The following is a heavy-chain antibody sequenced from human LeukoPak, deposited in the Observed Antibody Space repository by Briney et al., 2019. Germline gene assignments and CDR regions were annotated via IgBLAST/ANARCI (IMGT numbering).Heavy chain of an antibody. Sequence: GGSLRLSGAATGFSFRSYWMNWVRQAPGEGLEWLAIIKQDGSEKHYKGSVEGRFTISRDNAKNSLHLQMTSLRAEDTAVYYCAGGSGYLITSWGQGTLVTVSS. CDR1: GFSFRSYW. CDR3: AGGSGYLITS. V-gene: IGHV3-7*01. D-gene: IGHD3-9*01. J-gene: IGHJ5*02. CDR2: IKQDGSEK.